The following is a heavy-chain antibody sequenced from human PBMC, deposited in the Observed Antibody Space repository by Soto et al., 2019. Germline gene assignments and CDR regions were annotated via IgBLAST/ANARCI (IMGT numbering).Heavy chain of an antibody. CDR1: GFTFTSYG. V-gene: IGHV3-30*03. CDR2: ISYDGGLQ. CDR3: VSDRGYGHASVPYS. J-gene: IGHJ4*02. D-gene: IGHD5-18*01. Sequence: QVHLVESGGGVVQPGRSRRLSCAASGFTFTSYGMHWVRQAPGTRLEWVAVISYDGGLQHYADSVKGRFTISRDNSKNMVLLQMNSLRAEDTAVYYCVSDRGYGHASVPYSWGQGTLVSVSS.